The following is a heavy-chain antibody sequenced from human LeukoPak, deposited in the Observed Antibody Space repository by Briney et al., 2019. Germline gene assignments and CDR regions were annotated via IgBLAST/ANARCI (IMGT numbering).Heavy chain of an antibody. V-gene: IGHV1-18*01. J-gene: IGHJ4*02. D-gene: IGHD3-22*01. Sequence: ASVKVSCKASGYTFTSYGIGWVRQAPGQGLEWMGWISAYNGNTNYAQKLQGRVTMTTDTSTSTAYMELRSLRSDDTAVYYCAREYYYDSSGYPDYWGQGTLVTVSS. CDR1: GYTFTSYG. CDR3: AREYYYDSSGYPDY. CDR2: ISAYNGNT.